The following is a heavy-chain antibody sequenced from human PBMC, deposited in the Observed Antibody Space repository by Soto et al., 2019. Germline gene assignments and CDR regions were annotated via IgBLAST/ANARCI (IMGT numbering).Heavy chain of an antibody. Sequence: QVQLQESGPGLVKPSQTLSLTCTVSGGSISRGGYYWSWIRQHPGKGLAWIGYIYYSGSTSYNPSLKIRVTISGDTSKNQFSLKLSSVTAADTAVYSCARGPDSSHCYFDLWGRGTLVTVSS. CDR3: ARGPDSSHCYFDL. D-gene: IGHD6-6*01. CDR1: GGSISRGGYY. CDR2: IYYSGST. V-gene: IGHV4-31*03. J-gene: IGHJ2*01.